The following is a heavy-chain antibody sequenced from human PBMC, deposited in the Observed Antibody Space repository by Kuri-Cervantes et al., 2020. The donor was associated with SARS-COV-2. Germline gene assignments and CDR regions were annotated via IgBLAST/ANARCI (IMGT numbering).Heavy chain of an antibody. V-gene: IGHV3-49*03. CDR1: GFTFGDYA. CDR3: TRPGGGLQPDY. D-gene: IGHD3-16*01. CDR2: IRSKAYGGTT. Sequence: GESLKISCTASGFTFGDYAMSWFRQAPGKGLEWVGFIRSKAYGGTTEYAASVKGRFTISRDDSKSIAYLQMNSLKTEDTAVYYCTRPGGGLQPDYWGQGTLVTVSS. J-gene: IGHJ4*02.